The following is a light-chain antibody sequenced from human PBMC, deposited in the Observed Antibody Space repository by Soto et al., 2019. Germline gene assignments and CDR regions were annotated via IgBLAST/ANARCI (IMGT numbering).Light chain of an antibody. J-gene: IGKJ4*01. CDR2: GTS. CDR3: QQYYNWPLT. Sequence: EVVLTQSTATLSVSPGERATLSCRASQSFSSNVAWYQQKPGQAPRLLIYGTSTRVTGIPVRFSGSGSGTEFTLTISSLQSEDFAVYYCQQYYNWPLTFGGGTKVDI. CDR1: QSFSSN. V-gene: IGKV3-15*01.